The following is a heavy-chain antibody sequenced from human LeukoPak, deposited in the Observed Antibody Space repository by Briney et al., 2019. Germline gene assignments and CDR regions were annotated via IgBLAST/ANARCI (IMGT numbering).Heavy chain of an antibody. D-gene: IGHD2-15*01. J-gene: IGHJ4*02. Sequence: ASVKVSCKASGYTFTSYYMHWVRQAPGQGLEWMGIINPSGGSTSYAQKFQGRVTMTRDTSTSTVYMELSSLRSGDTAVYYCASPGESVVVVAASLDYWGQGTLVTVSS. CDR2: INPSGGST. CDR1: GYTFTSYY. V-gene: IGHV1-46*01. CDR3: ASPGESVVVVAASLDY.